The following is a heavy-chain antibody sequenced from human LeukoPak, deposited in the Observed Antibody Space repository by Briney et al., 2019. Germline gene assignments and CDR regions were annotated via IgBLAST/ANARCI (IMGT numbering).Heavy chain of an antibody. CDR3: ARGLTFYYDSGTSDFDF. D-gene: IGHD3-10*01. Sequence: ASVKVSCKASGYTFTSYDINWVRQATGQGLEWMGWMNPNSGNTGYAQKFQGRVTITRNTSISTAYMELSRLRSDDTAVYYCARGLTFYYDSGTSDFDFWGQGTLVTVSS. CDR1: GYTFTSYD. V-gene: IGHV1-8*03. CDR2: MNPNSGNT. J-gene: IGHJ4*02.